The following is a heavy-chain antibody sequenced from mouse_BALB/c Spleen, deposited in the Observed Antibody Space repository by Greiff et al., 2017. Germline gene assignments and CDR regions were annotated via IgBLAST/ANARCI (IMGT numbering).Heavy chain of an antibody. Sequence: VQLQQPGAELVKPGASVKLSCKASGYTFTSYWMHWVKQRPGQGLEWIGEIDPSDSYTNYNQKFKGKATLPVDKSSSTAYMQHSSLTSEDSAVYYCARYGSSYSYYAMDYWGQGTSVTVSS. V-gene: IGHV1-69*02. J-gene: IGHJ4*01. CDR1: GYTFTSYW. CDR3: ARYGSSYSYYAMDY. CDR2: IDPSDSYT. D-gene: IGHD1-1*01.